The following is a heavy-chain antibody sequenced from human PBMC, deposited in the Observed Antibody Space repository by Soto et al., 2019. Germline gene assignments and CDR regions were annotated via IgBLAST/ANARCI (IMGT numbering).Heavy chain of an antibody. D-gene: IGHD6-19*01. CDR2: ISWNSGSI. Sequence: DVQLVESGGGLVQPGRSLRLSCAASGFTFDDYAMHWVRQAPGKGLEWVSGISWNSGSIGYADSVKGRFTISRDNAKNSLYLQMNSLRAEDTALYYCAKGKEEQWLVDQDAFDIWGQGTMVTVSS. CDR3: AKGKEEQWLVDQDAFDI. J-gene: IGHJ3*02. V-gene: IGHV3-9*01. CDR1: GFTFDDYA.